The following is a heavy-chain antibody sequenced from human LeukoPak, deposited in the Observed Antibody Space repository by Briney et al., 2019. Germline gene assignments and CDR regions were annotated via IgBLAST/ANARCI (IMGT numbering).Heavy chain of an antibody. CDR3: AREDSGTSAEYFQH. V-gene: IGHV3-48*03. D-gene: IGHD2-8*01. J-gene: IGHJ1*01. CDR1: GFTFSSYD. CDR2: ISGSGTTI. Sequence: GGSLRLSCAASGFTFSSYDMNWVRQAPGKGLEWISYISGSGTTIYSADSVKGRFTISRDNAKNSLYLQMNSLRAEDTAVYYCAREDSGTSAEYFQHWGQGTLVSVSS.